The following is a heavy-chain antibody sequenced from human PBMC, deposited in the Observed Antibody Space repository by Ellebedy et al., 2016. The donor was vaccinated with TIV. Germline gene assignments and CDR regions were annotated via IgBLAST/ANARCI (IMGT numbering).Heavy chain of an antibody. V-gene: IGHV3-33*01. J-gene: IGHJ4*02. CDR2: IWHDGSDQ. D-gene: IGHD3-3*01. CDR1: GLTFSSYG. CDR3: AGGLGLLYGGSPLDY. Sequence: PGGSLRLSCAASGLTFSSYGMHWVRQAPGKGLEWVAVIWHDGSDQYCADSVKGRFTVSRDNPKNTLDLQMNSLRAEDTAVYYCAGGLGLLYGGSPLDYWGQGTLVTVSS.